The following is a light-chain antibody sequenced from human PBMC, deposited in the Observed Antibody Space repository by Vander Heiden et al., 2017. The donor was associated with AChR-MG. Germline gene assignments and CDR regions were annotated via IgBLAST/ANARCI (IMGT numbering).Light chain of an antibody. CDR1: HSVTSS. J-gene: IGKJ1*01. CDR2: GAS. CDR3: QQYNNWST. V-gene: IGKV3-15*01. Sequence: VLTQSPLSLSVSPGESATISCKAGHSVTSSLDWYQQRPGQPPRLLIYGASTRATGVSDRFSGSGSGTDFTLTISSLQSEDSGIYFCQQYNNWSTFGQGTKVEIK.